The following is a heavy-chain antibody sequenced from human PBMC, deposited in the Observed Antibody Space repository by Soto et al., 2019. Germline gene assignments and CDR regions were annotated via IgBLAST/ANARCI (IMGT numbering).Heavy chain of an antibody. D-gene: IGHD6-13*01. CDR1: GGSFSGYY. CDR3: ARGSSSLYYYYYYGMDV. J-gene: IGHJ6*02. CDR2: INHSGST. V-gene: IGHV4-34*01. Sequence: PSETLSLTCAVYGGSFSGYYWSWIRQPPGKGLEWIGEINHSGSTNYNPSLKSRVTISVDTSKNQFSLKLSSVTAADTAVYYCARGSSSLYYYYYYGMDVWGQGTTVS.